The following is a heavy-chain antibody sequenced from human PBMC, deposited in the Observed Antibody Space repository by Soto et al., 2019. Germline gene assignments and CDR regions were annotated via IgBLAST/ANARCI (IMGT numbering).Heavy chain of an antibody. CDR3: ARHSLQIHYGMDV. V-gene: IGHV5-10-1*01. CDR1: GYIFTSYW. D-gene: IGHD1-1*01. CDR2: IDPSDSYT. Sequence: VESLKISCKGSGYIFTSYWISCFLQMPGEGLEWMGRIDPSDSYTNYSPSFQGHVTISADKSISTAYLQWSSLKASDTAMYYCARHSLQIHYGMDVWGQGTTVTVSS. J-gene: IGHJ6*02.